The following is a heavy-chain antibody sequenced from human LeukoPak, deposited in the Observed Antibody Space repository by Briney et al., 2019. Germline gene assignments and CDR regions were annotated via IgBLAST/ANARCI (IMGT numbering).Heavy chain of an antibody. Sequence: GGSLRLSCAASGFTFDDYGLSWVRQAPGKGLEWVSAIDASGLRTFYADSVKGRFTVSRDNSQSTLFLQINSLRADDAALYYCVKDATWGGFDYWGQGTLVTVSS. CDR1: GFTFDDYG. V-gene: IGHV3-23*01. D-gene: IGHD3-16*01. J-gene: IGHJ4*02. CDR2: IDASGLRT. CDR3: VKDATWGGFDY.